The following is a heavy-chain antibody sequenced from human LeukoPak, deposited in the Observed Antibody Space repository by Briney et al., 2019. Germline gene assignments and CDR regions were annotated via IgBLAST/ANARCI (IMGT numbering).Heavy chain of an antibody. CDR3: ARRNYDFWSGYYLDY. CDR1: D. D-gene: IGHD3-3*01. CDR2: MNPNSGNT. V-gene: IGHV1-8*01. J-gene: IGHJ4*02. Sequence: DXNWVRXAAGQGLEWMGWMNPNSGNTGYAQKFQGRVTMTRNTSISTAYMELSSLRSEDTAVYYCARRNYDFWSGYYLDYWGQGTLVTVSS.